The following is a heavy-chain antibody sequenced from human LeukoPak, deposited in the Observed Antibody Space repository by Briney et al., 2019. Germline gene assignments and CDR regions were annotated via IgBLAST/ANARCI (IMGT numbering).Heavy chain of an antibody. CDR1: GFTFSSYW. J-gene: IGHJ4*02. D-gene: IGHD6-19*01. CDR3: AKVSSGWTKYYFDY. V-gene: IGHV3-7*01. Sequence: GGSLRLSCAASGFTFSSYWMSWVRQAPGKGLEWVANIKQDGSEKYYVDSVKGRFTISRDNAKNSLYLQMNSLRAEDTAVYYCAKVSSGWTKYYFDYWGQGTLVTVSS. CDR2: IKQDGSEK.